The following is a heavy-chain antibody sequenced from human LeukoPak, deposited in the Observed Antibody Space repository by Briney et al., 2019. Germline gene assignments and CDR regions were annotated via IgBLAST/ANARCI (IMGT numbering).Heavy chain of an antibody. J-gene: IGHJ4*02. CDR3: AIASSGRYFPLDY. V-gene: IGHV4-39*01. Sequence: SETLSLTCTVSGGSISSSSYYWGWIRQPPGKGLEWIGSIYYSGSTYYNPSLKSRVTISVDTSKNQFSLKLSSVTAADTAVYYCAIASSGRYFPLDYWGQGTLVTVSS. CDR1: GGSISSSSYY. D-gene: IGHD6-19*01. CDR2: IYYSGST.